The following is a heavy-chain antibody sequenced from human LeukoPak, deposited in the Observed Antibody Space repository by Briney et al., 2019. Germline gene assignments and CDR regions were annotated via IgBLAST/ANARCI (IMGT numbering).Heavy chain of an antibody. D-gene: IGHD6-13*01. J-gene: IGHJ4*02. V-gene: IGHV3-21*01. CDR3: ARALAAAGTGGYL. CDR1: GFTFSSYE. CDR2: VSSSSAYI. Sequence: PGGSLRLSYAASGFTFSSYEMNWVRQAPGKGLEWVSSVSSSSAYIYYADSVKGRFTISRDNAKNTLYLQMNSLRAEDTAVYYCARALAAAGTGGYLWGQGTLVTVSS.